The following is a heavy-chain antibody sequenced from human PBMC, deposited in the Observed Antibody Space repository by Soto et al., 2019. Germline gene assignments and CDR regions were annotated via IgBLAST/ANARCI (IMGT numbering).Heavy chain of an antibody. CDR3: ARHAVYGYDSSGYYLAAAFDI. CDR1: GGSISSSSYY. CDR2: IYYSGST. J-gene: IGHJ3*02. Sequence: PSETLSLTCTVSGGSISSSSYYWGWIRQPPGKGLAWIGSIYYSGSTYYNPSLKSRVTISVDTSKNQFSLKLSSVTAADTAVYYCARHAVYGYDSSGYYLAAAFDIWGQGTMVTVSS. V-gene: IGHV4-39*01. D-gene: IGHD3-22*01.